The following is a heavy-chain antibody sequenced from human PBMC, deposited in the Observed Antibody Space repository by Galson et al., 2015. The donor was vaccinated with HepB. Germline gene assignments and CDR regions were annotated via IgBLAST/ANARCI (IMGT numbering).Heavy chain of an antibody. CDR3: ASLTYDSSGYYTDFDY. J-gene: IGHJ4*02. CDR2: ISSSSSTI. Sequence: SLRLSCAASGFTFSSYSMNWVRQAPGKGLEWVSYISSSSSTIYYADSVKGRFTISRDNAKNSLYLQMNSLRDEDTAVYYCASLTYDSSGYYTDFDYWGQGTLVTVSS. CDR1: GFTFSSYS. D-gene: IGHD3-22*01. V-gene: IGHV3-48*02.